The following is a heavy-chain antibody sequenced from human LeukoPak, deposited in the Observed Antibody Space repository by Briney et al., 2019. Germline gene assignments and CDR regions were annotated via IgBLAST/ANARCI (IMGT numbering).Heavy chain of an antibody. CDR1: GGTFSSYA. J-gene: IGHJ5*02. CDR2: IIPIFGTA. Sequence: LVKVSCKASGGTFSSYAISWVRQAPGQGLEWMGGIIPIFGTANYAQKFQGRVTITTDESTSTAYMELSSLRSEDTAVYYCARDNYAGANWFDPWGQGTLVTVSS. V-gene: IGHV1-69*05. D-gene: IGHD1-7*01. CDR3: ARDNYAGANWFDP.